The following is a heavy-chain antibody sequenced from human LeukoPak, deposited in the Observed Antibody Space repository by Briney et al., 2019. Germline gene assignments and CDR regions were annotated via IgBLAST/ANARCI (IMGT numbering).Heavy chain of an antibody. V-gene: IGHV4-39*01. Sequence: SETLSLTCTVSGGSISSSSYYWGWIRQPPGKGLEWIGSIYYSGSTYYNPSIKTRVTISVGTSKNHFSLKLSSVTDAETAVYYCATQIFGVVRVYWGQGTLVTVSS. J-gene: IGHJ4*02. CDR2: IYYSGST. D-gene: IGHD3-3*01. CDR1: GGSISSSSYY. CDR3: ATQIFGVVRVY.